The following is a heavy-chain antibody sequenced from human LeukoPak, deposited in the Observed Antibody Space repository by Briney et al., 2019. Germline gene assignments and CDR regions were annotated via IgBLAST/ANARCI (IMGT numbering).Heavy chain of an antibody. CDR3: EREDIVVVPAAISYYYYGMDV. D-gene: IGHD2-2*01. CDR1: GDSVSSNSAA. CDR2: TYYRSKWYN. J-gene: IGHJ6*02. Sequence: PSQTLSLTCAISGDSVSSNSAAWNWIRQSPSRGLEWLGRTYYRSKWYNDYAVSVKSRITINPDTSKNQFSLQLNSVTPEDTAVYYCEREDIVVVPAAISYYYYGMDVWGQGTTVTVSS. V-gene: IGHV6-1*01.